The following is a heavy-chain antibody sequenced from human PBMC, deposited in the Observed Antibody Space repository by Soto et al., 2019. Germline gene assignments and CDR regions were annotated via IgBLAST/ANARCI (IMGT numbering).Heavy chain of an antibody. CDR3: ARGYSNYRIDY. J-gene: IGHJ4*02. Sequence: GGSLRLSCAASGYTFNLFTFHWVRQAPGKGLEWVSYITSSTNTMYYADSVEGRFTISRDNAKNSLYLQMNSLRDEDTAVYYCARGYSNYRIDYWGQGTLVTVSS. CDR2: ITSSTNTM. D-gene: IGHD4-4*01. CDR1: GYTFNLFT. V-gene: IGHV3-48*02.